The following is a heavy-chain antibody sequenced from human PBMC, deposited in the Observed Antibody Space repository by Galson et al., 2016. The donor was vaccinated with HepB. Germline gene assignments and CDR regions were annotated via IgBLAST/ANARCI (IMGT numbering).Heavy chain of an antibody. CDR2: ISGSGGST. Sequence: SLRLSCAASGFTFSDYTMNWVRQAPGKGLEWVSGISGSGGSTYYADSVKGRFTISRDNSKNTLYLQMNSLRAEDTAIYYCAKENDYRASYYFDYWGQGTLVTVSS. D-gene: IGHD4-11*01. J-gene: IGHJ4*02. CDR1: GFTFSDYT. CDR3: AKENDYRASYYFDY. V-gene: IGHV3-23*01.